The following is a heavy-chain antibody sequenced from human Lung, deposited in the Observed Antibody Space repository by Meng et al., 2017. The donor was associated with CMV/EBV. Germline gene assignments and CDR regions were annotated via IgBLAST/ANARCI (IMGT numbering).Heavy chain of an antibody. CDR2: IRFDGTGI. J-gene: IGHJ3*02. V-gene: IGHV3-74*01. CDR3: TRDWRNAFDI. CDR1: GFTFGSYW. Sequence: SCAASGFTFGSYWIHWVRQAPGRGLVWVSRIRFDGTGIDYADSVRGRFTISRDNAKNTVYLEMNSLRAEDTAVYYCTRDWRNAFDIWGQGTMVTVAS.